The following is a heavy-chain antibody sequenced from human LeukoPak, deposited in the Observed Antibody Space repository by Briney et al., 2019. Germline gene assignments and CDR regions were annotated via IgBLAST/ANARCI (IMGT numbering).Heavy chain of an antibody. CDR1: GYTFTSYD. J-gene: IGHJ3*02. CDR2: MNPNSGNT. Sequence: GASVKVSCKASGYTFTSYDINWVRQATGQGLEWMGWMNPNSGNTGYAQKFQGRVTMIRNTSISTAYMELSSLRSEDTAVYYCARTETYYGSGSYFDAFDIWGQGTMVTVSS. D-gene: IGHD3-10*01. CDR3: ARTETYYGSGSYFDAFDI. V-gene: IGHV1-8*01.